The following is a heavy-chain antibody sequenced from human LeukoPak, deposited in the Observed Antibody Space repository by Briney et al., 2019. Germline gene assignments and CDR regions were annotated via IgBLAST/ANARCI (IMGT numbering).Heavy chain of an antibody. CDR3: ARAYADYVNTFDY. V-gene: IGHV1-46*01. Sequence: GASVKVSCKASGGTFSSYAISWVRQAPGQGLEWMGIINCSGGSTSNAEKFQGRVTMTRNTSTTTVYMELSSLRSEDTAVYYCARAYADYVNTFDYWGQGTLVTVSS. J-gene: IGHJ4*02. CDR2: INCSGGST. D-gene: IGHD4-17*01. CDR1: GGTFSSYA.